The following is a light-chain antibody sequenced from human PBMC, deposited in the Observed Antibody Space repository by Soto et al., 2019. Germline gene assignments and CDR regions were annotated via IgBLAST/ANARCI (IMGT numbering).Light chain of an antibody. V-gene: IGKV3D-11*02. CDR2: GAS. Sequence: EIVLTQSAGTLSLSPGERDTLSCRASQSVSNNDLALYQQKPGQAPRLLIYGASNRATGIPDSFSGSGPGTDFTRTIISLEPVDFAVYNCQQRSNWPITFGQGTRLEIK. CDR1: QSVSNND. J-gene: IGKJ5*01. CDR3: QQRSNWPIT.